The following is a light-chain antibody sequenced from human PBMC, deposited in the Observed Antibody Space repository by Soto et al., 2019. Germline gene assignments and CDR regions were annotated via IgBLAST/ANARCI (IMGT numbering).Light chain of an antibody. Sequence: IVLTQSPGTLSLSPGERATLSRGASQSVTNNFLAWYQQKPGQAPRHLIYGASSRATGVPDRFSGSGSGTDFTLTISSLEPGDFAVYYCQQYGTPLFTFGPGTKVDIK. CDR3: QQYGTPLFT. CDR1: QSVTNNF. J-gene: IGKJ3*01. CDR2: GAS. V-gene: IGKV3-20*01.